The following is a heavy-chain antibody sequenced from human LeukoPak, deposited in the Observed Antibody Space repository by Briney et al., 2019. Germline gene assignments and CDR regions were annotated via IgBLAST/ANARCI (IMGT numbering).Heavy chain of an antibody. V-gene: IGHV3-23*01. Sequence: GGSLRLSCAASGFTFSNYAMSWVRQAPGKGLEWVSAINGNGGSTYYADSVKGRFTISRDNSKNTLYLQMNSLRAEDTAVYYCAKDESMAAAARRYFDYWGQGTLVTVSS. CDR2: INGNGGST. D-gene: IGHD6-13*01. J-gene: IGHJ4*02. CDR1: GFTFSNYA. CDR3: AKDESMAAAARRYFDY.